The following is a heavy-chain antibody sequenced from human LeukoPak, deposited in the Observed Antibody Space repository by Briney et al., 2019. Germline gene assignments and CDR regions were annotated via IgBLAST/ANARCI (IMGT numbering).Heavy chain of an antibody. CDR2: IVVGSGNT. D-gene: IGHD2-8*01. V-gene: IGHV1-58*02. CDR1: GYTFTGYY. Sequence: SVKVSCKASGYTFTGYYMQWVRQARGQRLEWIGWIVVGSGNTNYAQKFQERVTITRDMSTSTAYMELSSLRSEDTAVYYCAAEYCTNTICTDAFDIWGQGTMVTVSS. CDR3: AAEYCTNTICTDAFDI. J-gene: IGHJ3*02.